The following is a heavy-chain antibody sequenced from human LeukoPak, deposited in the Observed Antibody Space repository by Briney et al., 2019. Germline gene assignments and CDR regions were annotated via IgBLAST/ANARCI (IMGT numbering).Heavy chain of an antibody. CDR2: ISGSGGST. CDR3: GKGAVAGIRFNWFDP. V-gene: IGHV3-23*01. CDR1: GFTFSSYA. D-gene: IGHD6-19*01. Sequence: QAGGSLRLSCAASGFTFSSYAMSWVRQAPGKGLEWVSAISGSGGSTYYADSVKGRFTISRDNSKNTLYLQMNSLRAKDTAVYYCGKGAVAGIRFNWFDPWGQGTLVTVSS. J-gene: IGHJ5*02.